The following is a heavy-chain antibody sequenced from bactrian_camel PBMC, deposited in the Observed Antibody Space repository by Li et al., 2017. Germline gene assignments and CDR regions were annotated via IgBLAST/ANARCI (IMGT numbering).Heavy chain of an antibody. CDR1: RVSFSRDC. Sequence: EVQLVESGGDSVQAGGSLRLSCATSRVSFSRDCLGWFRQAPGKEREGVAAMDRDGTYYADSVKGRFTMSRDSAKNTLYLRMNNLKPDDTAMYYCAADVAYCSGYDERCCAEHEETYNYWGQGTQVTVS. J-gene: IGHJ4*01. V-gene: IGHV3S31*01. CDR2: MDRDGT. CDR3: AADVAYCSGYDERCCAEHEETYNY. D-gene: IGHD3*01.